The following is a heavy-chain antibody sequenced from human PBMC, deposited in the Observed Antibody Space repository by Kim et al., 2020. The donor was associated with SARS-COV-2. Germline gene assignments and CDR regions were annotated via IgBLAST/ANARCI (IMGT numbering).Heavy chain of an antibody. CDR1: GGSISSSSYY. Sequence: SETLSLTCTVSGGSISSSSYYWGWIRQPPGKGLEWIGSIYYSGSTYYNPSLKSRVTISVDTSKNQFSLKLSSVTAADTAVYYCARPWAPYGDYIIDYWGQGTLVTVSS. D-gene: IGHD4-17*01. J-gene: IGHJ4*02. CDR3: ARPWAPYGDYIIDY. V-gene: IGHV4-39*01. CDR2: IYYSGST.